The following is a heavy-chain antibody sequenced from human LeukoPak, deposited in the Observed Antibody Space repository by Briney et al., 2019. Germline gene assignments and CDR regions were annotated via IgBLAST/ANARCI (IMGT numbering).Heavy chain of an antibody. CDR3: ARIYDSSGYYYYYFDY. CDR1: GYSFTSYW. CDR2: IYPGDSDT. V-gene: IGHV5-51*01. J-gene: IGHJ4*02. D-gene: IGHD3-22*01. Sequence: GESLKISCKGSGYSFTSYWIGWVRQMPGKGLEWMGIIYPGDSDTRYSPSFQGQVTISADKSISTAYLHWSSLKASDTAMYYCARIYDSSGYYYYYFDYWGQGTLVTVSS.